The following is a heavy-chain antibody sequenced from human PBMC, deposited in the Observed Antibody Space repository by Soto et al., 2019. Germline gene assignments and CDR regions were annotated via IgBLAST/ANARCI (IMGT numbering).Heavy chain of an antibody. D-gene: IGHD3-3*01. Sequence: EVQLVQSGAEVKKPGESLRISCKGSGYSFTSYWISWVRQMPGKGLEWMGRIDPSDSYTNYSPSFQGHVTISADKSISTAYLQWSSLKASDTAMYYCARHRDPYDFWSGYYGSGWFDPWGQGTLVTVSS. CDR3: ARHRDPYDFWSGYYGSGWFDP. CDR1: GYSFTSYW. J-gene: IGHJ5*02. V-gene: IGHV5-10-1*03. CDR2: IDPSDSYT.